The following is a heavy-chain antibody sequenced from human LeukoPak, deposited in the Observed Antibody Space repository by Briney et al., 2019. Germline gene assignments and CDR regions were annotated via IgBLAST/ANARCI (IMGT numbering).Heavy chain of an antibody. J-gene: IGHJ5*02. CDR1: GLTFSSYG. D-gene: IGHD4/OR15-4a*01. CDR3: AREADEVQPSGFNWFDP. V-gene: IGHV3-30*03. Sequence: GRSLRLSCAASGLTFSSYGMHWVRQAPGKGLEWVAVISYDGSNKYYADSVKGRFTISRDNSKNTLYLQMNSLRAEDTAVYYCAREADEVQPSGFNWFDPWGQGTLVTVSS. CDR2: ISYDGSNK.